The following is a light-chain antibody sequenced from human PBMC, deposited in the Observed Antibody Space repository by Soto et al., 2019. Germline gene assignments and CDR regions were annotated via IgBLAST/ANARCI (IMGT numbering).Light chain of an antibody. V-gene: IGKV1-5*01. CDR1: QSISTW. Sequence: DIQMTQSPSTLSAFVGDRVTITCRASQSISTWLAWYQQKPGKVPKSLIYDGSTLESGVPARFSGSGSGTEFTLTISSLQPDDFGTYYCQQYNSYQGTFGPGTKVDIK. CDR3: QQYNSYQGT. J-gene: IGKJ1*01. CDR2: DGS.